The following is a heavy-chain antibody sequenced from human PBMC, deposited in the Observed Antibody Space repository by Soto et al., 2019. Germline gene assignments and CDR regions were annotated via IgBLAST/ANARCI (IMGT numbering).Heavy chain of an antibody. D-gene: IGHD6-19*01. CDR3: ARGGRKIYSGWYQDS. V-gene: IGHV3-30-3*01. J-gene: IGHJ5*02. CDR1: GITFSSYA. Sequence: QVQLVESGGGVVQPGRSLRLSCAASGITFSSYAMHWVRQAPGKGLEWVAVISYDGNNKYYADSVKGRFTISRDNSKNTLYLQMNSLRAEDTAVYYCARGGRKIYSGWYQDSWGQGTLVTVSS. CDR2: ISYDGNNK.